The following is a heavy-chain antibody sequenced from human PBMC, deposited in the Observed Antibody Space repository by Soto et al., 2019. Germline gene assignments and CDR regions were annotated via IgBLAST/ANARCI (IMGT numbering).Heavy chain of an antibody. CDR1: GYSFTNFW. V-gene: IGHV5-51*01. Sequence: PGESLKISCKGSGYSFTNFWIAWVRQMPGKGLEWMGIIYPDDSDTRYSPSFQGQVTISADKSISTAYLQWSSLKASDTAMYYCARHGIMERLPFTDYYMDVWGKGTTVTVSS. J-gene: IGHJ6*03. D-gene: IGHD1-1*01. CDR2: IYPDDSDT. CDR3: ARHGIMERLPFTDYYMDV.